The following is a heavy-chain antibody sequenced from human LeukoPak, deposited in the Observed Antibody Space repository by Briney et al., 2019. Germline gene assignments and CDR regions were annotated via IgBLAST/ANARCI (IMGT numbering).Heavy chain of an antibody. Sequence: GGSLRLSCAASGFTFSSYGMHWVRQAPGKGLEWVAVISYDGSKKYYADSVRGRFTISRDNSKNTLYLQMNSLRPEDTAVYYCAKSVWPLGPRGDAFGIWGQGTMVTVSS. J-gene: IGHJ3*02. D-gene: IGHD2-21*01. V-gene: IGHV3-30*18. CDR3: AKSVWPLGPRGDAFGI. CDR2: ISYDGSKK. CDR1: GFTFSSYG.